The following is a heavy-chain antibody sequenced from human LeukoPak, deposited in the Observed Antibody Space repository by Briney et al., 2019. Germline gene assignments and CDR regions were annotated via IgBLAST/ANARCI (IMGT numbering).Heavy chain of an antibody. Sequence: PSQTLSLTCTVSGDSITSGRYYWSWIRQPAGKELGWIGRIYSSGNTDYHPYIVSLNSRVSLSMDTSKNQFFLDLTSVTAADTAVYYCARDSTFYYDILTGYYLTYPDAFDIWGQGTMVTVSS. CDR3: ARDSTFYYDILTGYYLTYPDAFDI. J-gene: IGHJ3*02. CDR2: IYSSGNT. CDR1: GDSITSGRYY. V-gene: IGHV4-61*02. D-gene: IGHD3-9*01.